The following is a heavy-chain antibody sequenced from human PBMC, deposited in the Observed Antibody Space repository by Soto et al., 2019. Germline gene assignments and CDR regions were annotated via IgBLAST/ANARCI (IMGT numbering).Heavy chain of an antibody. CDR2: IMPVFGRP. J-gene: IGHJ4*02. V-gene: IGHV1-69*13. D-gene: IGHD3-22*01. Sequence: PSEKVSYTASGGTFSKNTISWVRQAPGQGLEWMGGIMPVFGRPNYAQKFQGRVTITADEYTRTAYMELSRLKSDDTAVYYCARQFDYDTSGYYYAYWGQGTLVTVSS. CDR3: ARQFDYDTSGYYYAY. CDR1: GGTFSKNT.